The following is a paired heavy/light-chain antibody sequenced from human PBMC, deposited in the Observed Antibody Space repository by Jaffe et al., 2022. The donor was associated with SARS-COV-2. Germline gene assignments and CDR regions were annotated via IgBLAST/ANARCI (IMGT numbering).Heavy chain of an antibody. CDR3: VTDTSSWLNAVDC. V-gene: IGHV3-15*05. D-gene: IGHD2-8*01. Sequence: EVQLVESGGGLVKPGGSLRLSCAASGFIFSNAWMSWVRQAPGKGLEWVGRIKSKAARGTIEYAAPAKGRFTISRDDSKNTLYLQMNSLKVEDTAIYYCVTDTSSWLNAVDCWGQGTLVTVSS. J-gene: IGHJ4*02. CDR1: GFIFSNAW. CDR2: IKSKAARGTI.
Light chain of an antibody. CDR1: QSIGSS. Sequence: EIVLTQSPATLSLSPGERATLSCRASQSIGSSLAWYQQKPGQAPRLLIYDASNRATGIPARFSGSGSGTDFTLTISSLEPEDFVVYHCQERSNWPPLYTFGQGTKLEIK. V-gene: IGKV3-11*01. CDR3: QERSNWPPLYT. CDR2: DAS. J-gene: IGKJ2*01.